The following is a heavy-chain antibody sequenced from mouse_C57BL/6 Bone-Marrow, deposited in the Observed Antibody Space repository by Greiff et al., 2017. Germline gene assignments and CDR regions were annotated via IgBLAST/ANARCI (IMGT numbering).Heavy chain of an antibody. CDR1: GYAFTNYL. J-gene: IGHJ3*01. V-gene: IGHV1-54*01. CDR2: INPGSGGT. CDR3: ARSTYYYGSRVFAY. D-gene: IGHD1-1*01. Sequence: QVQLQQSGAELVRPGTSVKVSCKASGYAFTNYLIEWVKQRPGQGLEWIGVINPGSGGTNYNEKFKGKATLTADKSSSTAYMQLSSLTSEDSAVYFCARSTYYYGSRVFAYGGQGTLVTVSA.